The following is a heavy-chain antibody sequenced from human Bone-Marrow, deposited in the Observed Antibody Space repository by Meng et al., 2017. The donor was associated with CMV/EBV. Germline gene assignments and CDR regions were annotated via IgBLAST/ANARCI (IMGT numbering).Heavy chain of an antibody. CDR1: GFTFSSYS. V-gene: IGHV3-21*01. D-gene: IGHD3-3*01. CDR2: ISSSSYI. Sequence: GGSLRLSCAASGFTFSSYSMNWVRQAPGKGLEWVSSISSSSYIYYADSVKGRFTISRDNAKNSLYLQMNSLRAEDTAVYYCARFRVVTRYYFDYCGQGTLVTASS. J-gene: IGHJ4*02. CDR3: ARFRVVTRYYFDY.